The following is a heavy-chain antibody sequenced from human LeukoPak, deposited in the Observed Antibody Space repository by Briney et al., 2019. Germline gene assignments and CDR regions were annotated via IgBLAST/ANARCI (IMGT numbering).Heavy chain of an antibody. J-gene: IGHJ3*02. CDR3: ARAYSSSSGKDAFDI. D-gene: IGHD6-13*01. CDR2: INRSSSII. Sequence: PGRSLRLSCAASGFIFGSYSMNWVRQAPGKGLEWVSYINRSSSIIYYADSVKGRFTISRDTAKNSLYLQMNSLRAEDTAVYYCARAYSSSSGKDAFDIWGQGTMVTVST. V-gene: IGHV3-48*01. CDR1: GFIFGSYS.